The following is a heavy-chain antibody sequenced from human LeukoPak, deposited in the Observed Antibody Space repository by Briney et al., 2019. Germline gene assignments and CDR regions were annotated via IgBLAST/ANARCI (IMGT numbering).Heavy chain of an antibody. Sequence: GESLKISCKGSRYSFTSHWIGWVRQMPGKGLEWMGIIYPGDSDTRFSPSFQGQVTISADKSISTAYLQWSSLKASDTAMYYCARHAPYGSGSYYSGMDVWGKGTTVTVSS. J-gene: IGHJ6*04. CDR1: RYSFTSHW. V-gene: IGHV5-51*01. CDR2: IYPGDSDT. D-gene: IGHD3-10*01. CDR3: ARHAPYGSGSYYSGMDV.